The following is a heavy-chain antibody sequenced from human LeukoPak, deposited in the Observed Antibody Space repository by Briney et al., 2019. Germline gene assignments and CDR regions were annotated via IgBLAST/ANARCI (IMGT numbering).Heavy chain of an antibody. CDR2: INHSGNT. Sequence: SETLSLTCAVYGGSFSGYYWSWIRQPPGKGLEWIGEINHSGNTNYNPSLKSRVAISLDKSSNQFSLRLTSVTAADTAMYFCAREEVPGKFDYWGQGTLVTVSS. CDR3: AREEVPGKFDY. CDR1: GGSFSGYY. D-gene: IGHD1-26*01. J-gene: IGHJ4*02. V-gene: IGHV4-34*01.